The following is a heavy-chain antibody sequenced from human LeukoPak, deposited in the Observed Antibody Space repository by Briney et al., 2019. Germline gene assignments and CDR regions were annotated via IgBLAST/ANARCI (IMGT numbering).Heavy chain of an antibody. CDR1: GFTFSSYA. V-gene: IGHV3-64*01. CDR3: ARSHTYYDLWSGYSALDY. J-gene: IGHJ4*02. D-gene: IGHD3-3*01. Sequence: GGSLRLSCAASGFTFSSYAMHWVRQAPGKGLEYVSAISSNGGSTYYANSVKGRFTISRDNSKNTLYLQMGSLRAEDMAVYYCARSHTYYDLWSGYSALDYWGQGTLVTVSS. CDR2: ISSNGGST.